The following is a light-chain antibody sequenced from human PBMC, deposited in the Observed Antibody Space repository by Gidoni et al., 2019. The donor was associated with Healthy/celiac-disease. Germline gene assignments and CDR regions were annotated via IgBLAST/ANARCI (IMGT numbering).Light chain of an antibody. V-gene: IGKV3-20*01. CDR1: QSFSSSY. CDR2: GAS. Sequence: EIVLTQSPGTLSLSPGERATLSCRSSQSFSSSYLAWYQQNPGQAPRLLIYGASSRATGIPDRFSGSGSGTDFTLTISRLEPEDFAVYYCQQYGSSWLTFGGGTKVEIK. J-gene: IGKJ4*01. CDR3: QQYGSSWLT.